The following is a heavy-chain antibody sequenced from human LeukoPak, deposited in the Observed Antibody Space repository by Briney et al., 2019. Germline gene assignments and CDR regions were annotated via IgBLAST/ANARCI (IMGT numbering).Heavy chain of an antibody. CDR2: IKQDGSEK. CDR3: AKYHSSNWRVDY. CDR1: GFTFNSYW. D-gene: IGHD1-1*01. J-gene: IGHJ4*02. Sequence: GGSLSLSCAASGFTFNSYWMSWVRQAPGKGLEWVANIKQDGSEKYYVDSVKGRFTISRDNAKNSLYLQMNSLRAEDTAVYYCAKYHSSNWRVDYWGQGTLVTVSS. V-gene: IGHV3-7*01.